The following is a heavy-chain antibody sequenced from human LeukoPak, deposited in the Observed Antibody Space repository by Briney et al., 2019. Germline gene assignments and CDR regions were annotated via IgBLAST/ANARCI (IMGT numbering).Heavy chain of an antibody. D-gene: IGHD2-8*02. Sequence: SETLSLTCAVYGGSFSGYYWGWIRQPPGKGLEWIGEINHSGSINYNPSLKSRVTISVDTSKNQFSLKLSSVTAADTAVYYCARRLSWWRYWGQGTLVTVSS. CDR1: GGSFSGYY. V-gene: IGHV4-34*01. CDR3: ARRLSWWRY. CDR2: INHSGSI. J-gene: IGHJ4*02.